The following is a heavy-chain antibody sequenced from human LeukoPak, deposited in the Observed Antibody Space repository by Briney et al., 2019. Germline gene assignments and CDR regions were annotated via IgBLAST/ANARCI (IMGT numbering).Heavy chain of an antibody. CDR3: ARRPTWVGGYSSSGGTFDY. D-gene: IGHD6-13*01. V-gene: IGHV4-39*01. Sequence: SETLSLTCTVSGGSISSSSYYWGWIRQPPGKGLEWIGSIYYSGSTYYNPSLKSRVTISVDTSKNQFSLKLSSVTAADTAVYYCARRPTWVGGYSSSGGTFDYWGQGTLVTVSS. CDR1: GGSISSSSYY. CDR2: IYYSGST. J-gene: IGHJ4*02.